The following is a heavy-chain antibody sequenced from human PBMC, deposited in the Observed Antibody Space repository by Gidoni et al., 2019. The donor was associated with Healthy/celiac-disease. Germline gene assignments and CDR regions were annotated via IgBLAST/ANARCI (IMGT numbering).Heavy chain of an antibody. Sequence: QVQLVESGGGVVQPGRSLRLSCAASGFTFSSYGMHWVRQAPGQGLEWVAVIWYDGSNKYYADSVKGRFTISRDNSKNTLYLQMNSLRAEDTAVYYCARDPRHRSSGWYGYWGQGTLVTVSS. V-gene: IGHV3-33*01. J-gene: IGHJ4*02. CDR1: GFTFSSYG. CDR3: ARDPRHRSSGWYGY. D-gene: IGHD6-19*01. CDR2: IWYDGSNK.